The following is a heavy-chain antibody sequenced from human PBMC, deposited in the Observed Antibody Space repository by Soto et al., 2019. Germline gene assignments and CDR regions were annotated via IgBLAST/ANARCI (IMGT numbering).Heavy chain of an antibody. Sequence: VESLKISCRGAGYSCTSYWSGCVRQMPGKGLEWMGIIYPGDSDTRYSPSFQGQVTISADKSISTAYLQWSSLKASATAMYYCGRMQNMVTPFDPGSQGTLVPVSS. V-gene: IGHV5-51*01. CDR3: GRMQNMVTPFDP. J-gene: IGHJ5*02. D-gene: IGHD5-18*01. CDR2: IYPGDSDT. CDR1: GYSCTSYW.